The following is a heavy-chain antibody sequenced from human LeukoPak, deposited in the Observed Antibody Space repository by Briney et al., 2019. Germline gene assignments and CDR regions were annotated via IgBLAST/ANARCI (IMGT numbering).Heavy chain of an antibody. V-gene: IGHV3-74*03. CDR3: ARDLDWILFDY. J-gene: IGHJ4*02. CDR1: GFTFSTYW. D-gene: IGHD3-9*01. Sequence: GGSLRLSCAASGFTFSTYWMHWVRQAPGKGLVWVSRIRPEGTTTAYADSVKGRFTISRDNANNTLFLQMNSLRAEDTAVYYCARDLDWILFDYWGQGTLVTVSS. CDR2: IRPEGTTT.